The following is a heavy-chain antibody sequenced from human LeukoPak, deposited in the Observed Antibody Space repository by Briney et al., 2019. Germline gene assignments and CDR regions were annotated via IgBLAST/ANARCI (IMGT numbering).Heavy chain of an antibody. CDR2: IYHSGST. CDR3: ARRSSGRTSQYFQH. CDR1: GGSISTYY. J-gene: IGHJ1*01. V-gene: IGHV4-59*08. Sequence: SETLSLTCTLSGGSISTYYWSWIRQPPGKGLEWIGYIYHSGSTNYNPSLKSRVTISVDTSKNQFSLKLSSVTAADTAVYYCARRSSGRTSQYFQHWGQGTLVTVSS. D-gene: IGHD6-19*01.